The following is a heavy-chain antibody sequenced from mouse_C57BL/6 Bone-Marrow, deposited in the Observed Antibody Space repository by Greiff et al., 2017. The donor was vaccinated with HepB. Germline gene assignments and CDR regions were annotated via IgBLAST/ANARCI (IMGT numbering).Heavy chain of an antibody. CDR1: GYTFTSYW. Sequence: QVQLKQPGAELVKPGASVKLSCKASGYTFTSYWMHWVKQRPGQGLEWIGMIHPNSGSTNYNEKFKSKATLTVDKSSSTAYMQLSSLTSEDSAVYYCARWYYYGSSYYFDYWGQGTTLTVSS. D-gene: IGHD1-1*01. CDR3: ARWYYYGSSYYFDY. J-gene: IGHJ2*01. CDR2: IHPNSGST. V-gene: IGHV1-64*01.